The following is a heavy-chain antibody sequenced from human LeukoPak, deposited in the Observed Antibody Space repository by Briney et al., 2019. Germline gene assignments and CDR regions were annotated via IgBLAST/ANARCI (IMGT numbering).Heavy chain of an antibody. Sequence: GGSLTLSCAASGFTFDDYAMHWLRHAPGKGLEWVSGISWNSGSIGYADSVKGRFTISRDNAKNSLYLQMNSLRAEDTALYYCAKDITMVRGANFGYWGQGTLVNVSS. CDR1: GFTFDDYA. V-gene: IGHV3-9*01. CDR2: ISWNSGSI. D-gene: IGHD3-10*01. CDR3: AKDITMVRGANFGY. J-gene: IGHJ4*02.